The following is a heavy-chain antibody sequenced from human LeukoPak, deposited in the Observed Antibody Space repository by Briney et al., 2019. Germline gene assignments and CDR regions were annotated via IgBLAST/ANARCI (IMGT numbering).Heavy chain of an antibody. CDR1: GFTFSSYA. Sequence: GRSLRLSCAASGFTFSSYAMHWVRQAPGKGLEWVAVISYDGSNKYYADSVKGRFTIFRDNSKNTLYLQMNSLRAEDTAVYYCARDRSYGDYVWDFDYWGQGTLVTVSS. J-gene: IGHJ4*02. D-gene: IGHD4-17*01. V-gene: IGHV3-30*04. CDR3: ARDRSYGDYVWDFDY. CDR2: ISYDGSNK.